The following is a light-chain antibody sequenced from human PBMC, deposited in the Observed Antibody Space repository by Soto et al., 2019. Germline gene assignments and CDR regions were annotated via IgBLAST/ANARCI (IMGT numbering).Light chain of an antibody. CDR1: SSNIGAGYD. CDR2: GNN. J-gene: IGLJ1*01. CDR3: QSFDSSLSGCV. Sequence: QSVLTQPPSVSGAPGQRGTISCTGSSSNIGAGYDVHWYQQFPGTAPKLLMYGNNNRPSGVPDRFSGSKSGTSASLAITGLQAEDEADYYCQSFDSSLSGCVFGTGTKLTVL. V-gene: IGLV1-40*01.